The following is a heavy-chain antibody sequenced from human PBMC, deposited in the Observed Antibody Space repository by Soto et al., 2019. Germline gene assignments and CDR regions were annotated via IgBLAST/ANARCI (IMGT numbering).Heavy chain of an antibody. V-gene: IGHV1-18*01. Sequence: ASVKVSCKASGYTFSSSGFTWVRQAPGQGLEWMGWISANSGNTNYAQKLQGRVTMTTDTSTSTAYMELRGLRSDDTAVYYCARGGHVTASYYYYGMDVWGQGTTVTVSS. CDR1: GYTFSSSG. J-gene: IGHJ6*02. CDR2: ISANSGNT. D-gene: IGHD1-26*01. CDR3: ARGGHVTASYYYYGMDV.